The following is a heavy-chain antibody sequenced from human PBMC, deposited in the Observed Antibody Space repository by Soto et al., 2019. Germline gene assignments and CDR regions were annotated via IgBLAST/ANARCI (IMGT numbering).Heavy chain of an antibody. J-gene: IGHJ6*03. V-gene: IGHV3-23*01. D-gene: IGHD2-15*01. Sequence: PGGSLRLSCAASGFTFSSYAMTWVRQAPGKGLEWVSVVSGSGGSTYYADSVKGRFTISRDNSKNTLYLQMNSLRAEDTAVYYCAKGTDCSANRCNQLWRYYYMDVWGKGTTVTVSS. CDR1: GFTFSSYA. CDR2: VSGSGGST. CDR3: AKGTDCSANRCNQLWRYYYMDV.